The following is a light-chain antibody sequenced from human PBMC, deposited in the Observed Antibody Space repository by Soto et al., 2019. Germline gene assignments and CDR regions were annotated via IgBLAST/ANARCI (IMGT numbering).Light chain of an antibody. V-gene: IGKV3-11*01. CDR3: QHRSNWPSLT. CDR2: DAS. J-gene: IGKJ4*01. CDR1: QSVRSY. Sequence: EIVLTQSPATLSLSPGERATLSCRAGQSVRSYLAWYQQKPGQAPRLLIYDASNRATGIPARFSGSGSGTDFTLPINSLEPEDSAVYYCQHRSNWPSLTFGGGTKVEIK.